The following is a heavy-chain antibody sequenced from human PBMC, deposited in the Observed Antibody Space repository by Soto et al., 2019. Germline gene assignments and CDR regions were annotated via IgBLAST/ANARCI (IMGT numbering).Heavy chain of an antibody. Sequence: GGSLRLSCAASGFTFSSYAMSWVRQAPGKGLEWVSAISGSGGSTYYADSAKGRFTISRDNSKNTLYLQMNSLRAEDRAVYYCAKSHCSGYFGSFEYWGQGTLGTVA. CDR3: AKSHCSGYFGSFEY. D-gene: IGHD3-22*01. J-gene: IGHJ4*02. V-gene: IGHV3-23*01. CDR1: GFTFSSYA. CDR2: ISGSGGST.